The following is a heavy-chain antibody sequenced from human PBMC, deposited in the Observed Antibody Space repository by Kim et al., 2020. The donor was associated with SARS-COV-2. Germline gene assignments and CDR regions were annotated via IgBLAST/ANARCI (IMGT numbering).Heavy chain of an antibody. Sequence: ASVKVSCKASGYTFTSYAMNWVRQAPGQGLEWMGWINTNTGNPTYAQGFTGRFVFSLDTSVSTAYLQISSLKAEDTAVYYCARAEYSSGWSSDYYYYYGMDVWGQGTTVTVSS. J-gene: IGHJ6*02. CDR3: ARAEYSSGWSSDYYYYYGMDV. CDR2: INTNTGNP. CDR1: GYTFTSYA. V-gene: IGHV7-4-1*02. D-gene: IGHD6-19*01.